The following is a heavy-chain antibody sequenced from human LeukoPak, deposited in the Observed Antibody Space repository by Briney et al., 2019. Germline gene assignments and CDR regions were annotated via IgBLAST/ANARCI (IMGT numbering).Heavy chain of an antibody. D-gene: IGHD5-12*01. CDR1: GFTFSSYG. Sequence: GGSLRLSCAASGFTFSSYGMLWVRQAPGKGLEWVAVISYDGSNKYYADSVKGRFTISRDNSKNTLYLQMNSLRAEDTAVYYCAKSPYSGYDFFDYWGQGTLVTVSS. J-gene: IGHJ4*02. CDR3: AKSPYSGYDFFDY. CDR2: ISYDGSNK. V-gene: IGHV3-30*18.